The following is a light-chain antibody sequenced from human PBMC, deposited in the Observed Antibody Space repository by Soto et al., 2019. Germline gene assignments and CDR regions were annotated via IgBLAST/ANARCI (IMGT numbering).Light chain of an antibody. J-gene: IGKJ1*01. V-gene: IGKV3-20*01. Sequence: EIVLTQSPGTLSLSPGERATLSCRASQSVSSSYLAWYQQKPGQAPRVLIYGAFSRATGIPDRFSGSGYGTDFTLTISRLEPEDCAVYYCQQYGSSPRTFVQGTKVEI. CDR2: GAF. CDR3: QQYGSSPRT. CDR1: QSVSSSY.